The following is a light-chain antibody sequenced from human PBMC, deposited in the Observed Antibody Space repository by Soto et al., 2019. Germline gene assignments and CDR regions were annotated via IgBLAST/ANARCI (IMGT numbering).Light chain of an antibody. J-gene: IGKJ2*01. CDR3: QQRSTWPPYT. Sequence: EIVLTQSPATLSLSPGERATLSCRASQSVSSYLDLYQQKPGQAPRLLIYDAANRATGIPARFSGSGSGTDFTLTISSLEPEDFAVYYCQQRSTWPPYTFGQGTKLEIK. CDR2: DAA. V-gene: IGKV3-11*01. CDR1: QSVSSY.